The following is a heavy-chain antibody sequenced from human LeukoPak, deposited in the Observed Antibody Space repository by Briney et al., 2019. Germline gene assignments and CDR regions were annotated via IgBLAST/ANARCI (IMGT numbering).Heavy chain of an antibody. V-gene: IGHV1-2*02. J-gene: IGHJ6*02. CDR1: GYTFTDYY. CDR3: ARAPVTVIRGVIEDGMDV. Sequence: ASVKVSCKPSGYTFTDYYLHWVRQAPGQGLEWMGWIDPNTGRTNFAEKFQGRVTMTRDTSVSTAYMDLIGLGSDDTAVYFCARAPVTVIRGVIEDGMDVWGQGTTVTVSS. D-gene: IGHD3-10*01. CDR2: IDPNTGRT.